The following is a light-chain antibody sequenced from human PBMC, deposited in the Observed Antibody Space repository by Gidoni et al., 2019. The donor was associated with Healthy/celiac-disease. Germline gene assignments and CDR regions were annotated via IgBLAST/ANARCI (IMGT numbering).Light chain of an antibody. J-gene: IGKJ2*01. CDR3: QHSYSTPPYT. CDR2: AAS. V-gene: IGKV1-39*01. CDR1: QSISSY. Sequence: DIQMTKSPSSLSASVGDRVTITCRASQSISSYLNWYQQKPGKAPKLLIYAASSLQSGVPSRFSGSGSGTDFTLTISILQPEDFATYYCQHSYSTPPYTFGQGTKLEIK.